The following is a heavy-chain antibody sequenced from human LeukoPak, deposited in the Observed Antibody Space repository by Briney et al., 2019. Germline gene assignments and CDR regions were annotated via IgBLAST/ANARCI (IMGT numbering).Heavy chain of an antibody. V-gene: IGHV4-61*02. CDR3: ARGDWGSPDYYYMDV. CDR1: GASLSSGSYY. CDR2: IYPSGST. J-gene: IGHJ6*03. D-gene: IGHD7-27*01. Sequence: ASETLSLTYTLSGASLSSGSYYWSWIRQPAGKGLELIGRIYPSGSTDYNPSLKSRVTISIDTSKYQFSLKQSSVTAADTAVYYCARGDWGSPDYYYMDVWGKGTAVTISS.